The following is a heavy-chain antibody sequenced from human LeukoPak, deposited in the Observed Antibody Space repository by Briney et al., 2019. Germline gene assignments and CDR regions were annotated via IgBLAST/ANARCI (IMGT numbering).Heavy chain of an antibody. CDR1: RYTLTSYD. CDR3: ARALIRIHNWFDP. D-gene: IGHD4-17*01. V-gene: IGHV1-8*01. Sequence: ASVKVSFKASRYTLTSYDIKWVGPATGQGLEWMGCMNRNSGNTGYAHKFQGRVTMTRNTSISTAYMELSSLRSEDTAVYYCARALIRIHNWFDPWGQGTLVTVSS. CDR2: MNRNSGNT. J-gene: IGHJ5*02.